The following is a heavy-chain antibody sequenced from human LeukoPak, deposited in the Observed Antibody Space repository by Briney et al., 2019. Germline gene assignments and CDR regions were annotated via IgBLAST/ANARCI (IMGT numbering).Heavy chain of an antibody. CDR1: GYTFTSYD. J-gene: IGHJ6*03. CDR2: MNPNSGNT. D-gene: IGHD3-16*02. Sequence: GASVKVSCKASGYTFTSYDINWVRQATGQGLEWMGWMNPNSGNTGYAQKFQGRVAITRNTSISTAYMELSSLRSEDTAVYYCARSPTPPYDYVWGSYRYGYYYYMDVWGKGTTVTISS. V-gene: IGHV1-8*03. CDR3: ARSPTPPYDYVWGSYRYGYYYYMDV.